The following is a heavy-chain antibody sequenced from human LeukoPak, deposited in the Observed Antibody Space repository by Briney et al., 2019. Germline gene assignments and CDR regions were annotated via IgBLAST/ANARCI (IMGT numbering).Heavy chain of an antibody. CDR2: ISSSTSTI. CDR1: GCTFSVYG. D-gene: IGHD6-6*01. CDR3: ARRPPTGAALDH. J-gene: IGHJ5*02. Sequence: GGSVRLSCAASGCTFSVYGMNWVRQAPGKGLEWISYISSSTSTINYADSVKGRFTISRDNANDSLFLQMHSLGVDDTAVYYCARRPPTGAALDHWGQGTPVTVSS. V-gene: IGHV3-48*01.